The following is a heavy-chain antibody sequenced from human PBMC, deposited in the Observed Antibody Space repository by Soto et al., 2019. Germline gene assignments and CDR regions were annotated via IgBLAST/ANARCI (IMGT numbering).Heavy chain of an antibody. D-gene: IGHD3-10*01. J-gene: IGHJ4*02. CDR1: GCSISSGGYY. CDR2: IYYSGST. Sequence: SETLSLTGTVSGCSISSGGYYWSWIRQHPGKGLEWIGYIYYSGSTYYNPSLKSRVTISVDTSKNQFSLKLSSVTAADTAVYYCARSRIVRGGPHFDYWGQGTLVTVSS. V-gene: IGHV4-31*03. CDR3: ARSRIVRGGPHFDY.